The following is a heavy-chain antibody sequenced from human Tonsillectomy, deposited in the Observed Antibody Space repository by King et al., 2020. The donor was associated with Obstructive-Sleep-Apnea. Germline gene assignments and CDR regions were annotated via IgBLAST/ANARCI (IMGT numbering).Heavy chain of an antibody. CDR2: IRSKANSYAT. CDR3: TTGTGGGDLYYYYGLDV. J-gene: IGHJ6*02. Sequence: VQLVESGGGLVQPGGSLKLSCAASGFTFSGSAMHWVRQTSGKGLEWVGRIRSKANSYATAYGASVKGRFTISRDDSKNTAFLQMNSLKTEDTAVYFCTTGTGGGDLYYYYGLDVWGQGTTVTVSS. V-gene: IGHV3-73*01. CDR1: GFTFSGSA. D-gene: IGHD1-1*01.